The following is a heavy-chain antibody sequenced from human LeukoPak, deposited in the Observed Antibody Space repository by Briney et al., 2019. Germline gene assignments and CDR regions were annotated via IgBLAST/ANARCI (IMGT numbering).Heavy chain of an antibody. V-gene: IGHV4-39*01. D-gene: IGHD1-1*01. J-gene: IGHJ4*02. CDR3: ARRLEVETYFDY. CDR1: GGSVSRSSYF. CDR2: IYYTGTT. Sequence: PSETLSLTCTVSGGSVSRSSYFWDWTRQPPGKGLEWLGTIYYTGTTYYNPSLKSRVTISVDTSKNQFSLRLSSVTAADTAHYYWARRLEVETYFDYWGQGTLVTVSS.